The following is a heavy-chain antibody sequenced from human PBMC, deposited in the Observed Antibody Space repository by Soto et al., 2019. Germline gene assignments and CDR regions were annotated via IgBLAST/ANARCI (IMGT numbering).Heavy chain of an antibody. CDR2: IIPVFGTA. Sequence: QAQLEQSGGEVKKPGSSVKVSCKASRVAFSKFIVTWVRQAPGVGLEWVGGIIPVFGTANYAQEFQGRVTITADESTSTSYMEVNNLRSEDTAVYYCAKVRYSSPMGYYDGMDVWGQGTTVTVSS. J-gene: IGHJ6*01. CDR1: RVAFSKFI. D-gene: IGHD2-2*01. V-gene: IGHV1-69*01. CDR3: AKVRYSSPMGYYDGMDV.